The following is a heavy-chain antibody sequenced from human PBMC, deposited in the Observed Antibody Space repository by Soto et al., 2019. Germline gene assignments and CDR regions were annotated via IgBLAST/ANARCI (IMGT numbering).Heavy chain of an antibody. Sequence: QVQLVQSGAEVKKPGASVKVSCKASGYTFTNYAMHWVRQAPGQRLEWMGWINGGNGNTDYSQKFQGRVTITRDTSATTAYMELSSLTSDDTAVYYCARDWCSDHTCYPKVHFFDYWGQGTLVIVSS. CDR3: ARDWCSDHTCYPKVHFFDY. J-gene: IGHJ4*02. D-gene: IGHD2-15*01. V-gene: IGHV1-3*01. CDR2: INGGNGNT. CDR1: GYTFTNYA.